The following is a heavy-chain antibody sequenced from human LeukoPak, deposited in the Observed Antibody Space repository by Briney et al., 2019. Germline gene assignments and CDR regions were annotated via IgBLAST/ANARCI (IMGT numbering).Heavy chain of an antibody. Sequence: GASVKVSCKASGYTFASHGINWVRQAPGQGLEWMGWISVYHGDTNYTQKLQGRVTMTTDTSTSTAYMELRSLRSEDTAVYYCARAFRMVRGVPPNWFDPWGQGTLVTVSS. CDR3: ARAFRMVRGVPPNWFDP. V-gene: IGHV1-18*01. CDR2: ISVYHGDT. D-gene: IGHD3-10*01. CDR1: GYTFASHG. J-gene: IGHJ5*02.